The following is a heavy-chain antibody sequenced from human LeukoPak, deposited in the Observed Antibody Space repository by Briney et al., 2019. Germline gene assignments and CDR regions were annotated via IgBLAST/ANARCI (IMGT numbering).Heavy chain of an antibody. CDR3: AKDVGNYYDSSGYYSPLYYFDY. Sequence: GSLRLSCAASGFTFSSYGMSWVRQAPGKGLEWVSAVSGSGGSTYYADSVKGRFTISRDNSKNTLYLQMNSLRAEDTAVYYCAKDVGNYYDSSGYYSPLYYFDYWGQGTLVTVSS. CDR1: GFTFSSYG. V-gene: IGHV3-23*01. D-gene: IGHD3-22*01. CDR2: VSGSGGST. J-gene: IGHJ4*02.